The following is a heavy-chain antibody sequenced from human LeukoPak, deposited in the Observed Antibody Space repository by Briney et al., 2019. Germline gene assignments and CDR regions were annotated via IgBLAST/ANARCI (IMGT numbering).Heavy chain of an antibody. CDR3: VTLELRVLDY. Sequence: GGSLRLSCAASGFTFSSYSMNWVRQAPGKGLEWVSSISGTSSYIYYADSVKGRFTISRDNAKNSLYLQMNSLRAEDTAVYYCVTLELRVLDYWGQGTLVTVSS. CDR1: GFTFSSYS. J-gene: IGHJ4*02. CDR2: ISGTSSYI. D-gene: IGHD1-7*01. V-gene: IGHV3-21*01.